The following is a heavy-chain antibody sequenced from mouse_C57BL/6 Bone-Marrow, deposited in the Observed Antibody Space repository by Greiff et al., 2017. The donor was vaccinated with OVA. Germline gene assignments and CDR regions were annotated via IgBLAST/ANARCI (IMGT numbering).Heavy chain of an antibody. CDR3: ARYGNYVGHWYFDV. CDR2: INPYNGGT. J-gene: IGHJ1*03. CDR1: GYTFTDYY. Sequence: VQLKESGPVLVKPGASVKMSCKASGYTFTDYYMNWVKQSHGKSLEWIGVINPYNGGTSYNQKFKGKATLTVDKSSSTAYMELNSLTSEDSAVYYCARYGNYVGHWYFDVWGTGTTVTVSS. D-gene: IGHD2-1*01. V-gene: IGHV1-19*01.